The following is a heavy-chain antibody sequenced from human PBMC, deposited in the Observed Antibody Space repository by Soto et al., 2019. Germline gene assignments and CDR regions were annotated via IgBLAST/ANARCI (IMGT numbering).Heavy chain of an antibody. J-gene: IGHJ6*02. CDR2: ISGSGGSI. Sequence: PGGSLRLSCAASGFTFSSYAMSWVRQAPGKGLEWVSAISGSGGSIYYADSVKGRFTISRDNSKNTLYLQMNSLRAEDTAVYYCANHARSGYYRLGGMDVWGQGTTVTVSS. V-gene: IGHV3-23*01. CDR3: ANHARSGYYRLGGMDV. D-gene: IGHD3-3*01. CDR1: GFTFSSYA.